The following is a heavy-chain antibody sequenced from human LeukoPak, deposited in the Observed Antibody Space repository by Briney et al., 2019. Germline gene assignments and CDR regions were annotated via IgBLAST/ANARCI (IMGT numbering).Heavy chain of an antibody. CDR1: GFTFDDYG. V-gene: IGHV3-20*04. CDR3: ASSYGDSAKGAFDI. D-gene: IGHD4-17*01. CDR2: INWNGGST. Sequence: QTGGSLRLSCAASGFTFDDYGMSWVRQAPGKGLEWVSGINWNGGSTYYADSVKGRFTISRDNSKNTLHLQMNSLRAEDTALYYCASSYGDSAKGAFDIWGQGTMVTVSS. J-gene: IGHJ3*02.